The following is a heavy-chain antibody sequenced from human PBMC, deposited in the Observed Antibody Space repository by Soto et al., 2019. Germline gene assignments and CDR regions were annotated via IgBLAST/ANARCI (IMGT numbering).Heavy chain of an antibody. J-gene: IGHJ4*02. Sequence: PGGSLRLSCAASGFPFSNAWMNWVRQAPGKGLEWVGRIKTTAEGGTTDYAAPVKGRFTMSGDDSKNTLYLQMNSLKTEDTAVYYCSKDRCSTIWGQGPPVTVSS. CDR3: SKDRCSTI. CDR2: IKTTAEGGTT. D-gene: IGHD2-15*01. V-gene: IGHV3-15*07. CDR1: GFPFSNAW.